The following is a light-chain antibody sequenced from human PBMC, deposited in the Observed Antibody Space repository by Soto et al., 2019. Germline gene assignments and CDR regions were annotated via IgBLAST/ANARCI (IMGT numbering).Light chain of an antibody. J-gene: IGKJ4*01. CDR2: DAS. Sequence: EIVLTQSPATLSLSPGERATLSCRASQSVSSYLAWYQQKPGQATRLLIYDASNRATGIPARFSGSGSGTDFALTISGLDPEDFAVYYCQQRSNWLTFGEGTKVEIK. CDR1: QSVSSY. V-gene: IGKV3-11*01. CDR3: QQRSNWLT.